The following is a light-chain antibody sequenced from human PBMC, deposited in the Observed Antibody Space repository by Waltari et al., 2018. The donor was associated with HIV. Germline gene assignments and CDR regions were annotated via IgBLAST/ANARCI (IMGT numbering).Light chain of an antibody. CDR2: RDN. CDR3: QSAGSSGTSVI. J-gene: IGLJ2*01. V-gene: IGLV3-25*03. CDR1: ELANQY. Sequence: SSDLTQARSVSVSPGQTASITCSGHELANQYVHWYREKAGQAPVLVIHRDNERPLGIPERIPGSKSGILATLTISGVLAEDEADYFCQSAGSSGTSVIFGGGTTLTVL.